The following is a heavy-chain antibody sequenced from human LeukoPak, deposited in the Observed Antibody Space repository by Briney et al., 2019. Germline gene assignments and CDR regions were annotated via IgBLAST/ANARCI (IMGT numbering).Heavy chain of an antibody. CDR3: ARATYYDFWSGPFDY. J-gene: IGHJ4*02. D-gene: IGHD3-3*01. V-gene: IGHV1-69*05. CDR2: IIPIFGTA. Sequence: ASVKVSCKASGGTFSSYAISWVRQAPGQGLEWMGGIIPIFGTANYAQKFQGRVTITTDESTSTAYMELSSLRSEDTAVYYCARATYYDFWSGPFDYWGQGTLVTVSS. CDR1: GGTFSSYA.